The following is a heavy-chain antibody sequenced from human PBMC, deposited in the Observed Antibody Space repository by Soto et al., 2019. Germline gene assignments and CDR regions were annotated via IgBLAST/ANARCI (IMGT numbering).Heavy chain of an antibody. CDR1: GGSFSGYY. J-gene: IGHJ4*02. D-gene: IGHD5-12*01. Sequence: SETLSLTCAVYGGSFSGYYWSWIRQPPGKGLEWIGEINHSGSTNYNPSLKSRVTISVDTSKNQFSLKLSSVTAADTAVYYCARGPTDIVATIRRGFDYWGQGTLVTVSS. V-gene: IGHV4-34*01. CDR2: INHSGST. CDR3: ARGPTDIVATIRRGFDY.